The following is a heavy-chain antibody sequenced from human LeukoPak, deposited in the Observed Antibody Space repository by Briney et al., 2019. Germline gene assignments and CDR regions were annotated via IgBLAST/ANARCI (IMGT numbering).Heavy chain of an antibody. Sequence: SETLSLTCTVSGGSISSNNYYWGWIRQPPGKGLEWIGSIYYSGSPYYNPSLKSRVTISVDTSKNQFSLKLSSVTAADTAVYYCARVVRYYGSGSPYYFDYWGQGTLVTVPS. CDR3: ARVVRYYGSGSPYYFDY. CDR1: GGSISSNNYY. J-gene: IGHJ4*02. D-gene: IGHD3-10*01. CDR2: IYYSGSP. V-gene: IGHV4-39*01.